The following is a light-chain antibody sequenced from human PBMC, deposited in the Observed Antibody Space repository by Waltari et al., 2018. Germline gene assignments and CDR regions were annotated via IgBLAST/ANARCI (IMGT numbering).Light chain of an antibody. CDR2: YDS. CDR3: QVWDSSSDHHVV. V-gene: IGLV3-21*01. CDR1: KIGDKS. Sequence: SYVMTQTPSLSVAPGKTARITCGGNKIGDKSVQWYQQKPGQAPVLVIYYDSDRPSDIPERFSGSNSGNRATLTISRVEAGDEADYYCQVWDSSSDHHVVFGGGTKLTVL. J-gene: IGLJ2*01.